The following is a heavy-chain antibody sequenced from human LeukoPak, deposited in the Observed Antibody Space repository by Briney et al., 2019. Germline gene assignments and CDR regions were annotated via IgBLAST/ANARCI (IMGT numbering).Heavy chain of an antibody. D-gene: IGHD3-10*01. CDR3: ARAGPGTMVRGVKPPFDY. CDR2: INHSGST. J-gene: IGHJ4*02. V-gene: IGHV4-34*01. CDR1: GGFFSGYY. Sequence: SETLSLTCAVYGGFFSGYYWSWIRQPPGKGLEWIGEINHSGSTNYNPSLKSRVTVSVDTSKNQFSLKLSSVTAADTAVYYCARAGPGTMVRGVKPPFDYWGQGTLVTVSS.